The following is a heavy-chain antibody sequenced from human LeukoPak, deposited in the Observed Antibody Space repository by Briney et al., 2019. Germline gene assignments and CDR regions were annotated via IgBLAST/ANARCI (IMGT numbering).Heavy chain of an antibody. J-gene: IGHJ6*02. V-gene: IGHV3-11*06. CDR1: GFRFGDYS. D-gene: IGHD2-21*01. CDR3: ARVRGEYYGMAV. Sequence: GGSLRLSCAASGFRFGDYSMTWIRQAPGKGLEWVSYISGSSAYTNYADSVKGRFTISRDNAKNSLYLQMNSLRAEDTAVYYCARVRGEYYGMAVWGQGTSATVSS. CDR2: ISGSSAYT.